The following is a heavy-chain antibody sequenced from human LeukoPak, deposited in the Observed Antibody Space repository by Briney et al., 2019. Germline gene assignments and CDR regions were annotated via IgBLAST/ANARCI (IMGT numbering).Heavy chain of an antibody. Sequence: PGRSLRLSCAASGFTFSSYGMHWVRQAPGKGLEWVAVISYDGSNKYYADSVKGRFTISRDNSKNTLYLQMNSLRAEDTAVYYCAKEGVRSDIVVVPAAIDYWGQGTLVTVSS. CDR3: AKEGVRSDIVVVPAAIDY. CDR2: ISYDGSNK. V-gene: IGHV3-30*18. D-gene: IGHD2-2*01. CDR1: GFTFSSYG. J-gene: IGHJ4*02.